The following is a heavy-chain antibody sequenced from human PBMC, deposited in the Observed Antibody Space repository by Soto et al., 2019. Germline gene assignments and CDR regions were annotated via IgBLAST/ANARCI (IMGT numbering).Heavy chain of an antibody. Sequence: VGSLRLSCAASGFTFSSYWMHWVHQAPGKGLVWVSRINSDGSSTSYADSVKGRFTISRDNAKNTLYLQMNSLRAEDTAVYYCARDGPPLYYDILTGQNWFDPWGQGTLVTVSS. V-gene: IGHV3-74*01. D-gene: IGHD3-9*01. CDR2: INSDGSST. CDR3: ARDGPPLYYDILTGQNWFDP. J-gene: IGHJ5*02. CDR1: GFTFSSYW.